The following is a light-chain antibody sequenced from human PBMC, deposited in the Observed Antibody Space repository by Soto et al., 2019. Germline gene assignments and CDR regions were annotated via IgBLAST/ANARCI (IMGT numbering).Light chain of an antibody. CDR1: SSDVGGYNY. V-gene: IGLV2-11*01. J-gene: IGLJ2*01. CDR2: DVS. Sequence: QSVLTQPRSVSGSPGQSVAISCTGTSSDVGGYNYVSWYRQHPGKAPKLIIYDVSQRPSGVHDRFSGSKSGNTASLTISGLQAEDEADYYCCSYAGSYTPVVFGGGTKLTVL. CDR3: CSYAGSYTPVV.